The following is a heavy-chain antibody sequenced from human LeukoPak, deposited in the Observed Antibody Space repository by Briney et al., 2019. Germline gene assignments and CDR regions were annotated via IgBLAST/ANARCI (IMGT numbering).Heavy chain of an antibody. CDR2: ISYDGSNK. Sequence: GRSLRLSCAASGFTFSSYGMHWVRQAPGKGLEWVAVISYDGSNKYYADSVKGRFTISRDNSKNTLYLQMNSLRAEDTAVYYCARDYYDSSGYSPPGDYWGQGTLVTVSS. V-gene: IGHV3-30*03. CDR1: GFTFSSYG. J-gene: IGHJ4*02. D-gene: IGHD3-22*01. CDR3: ARDYYDSSGYSPPGDY.